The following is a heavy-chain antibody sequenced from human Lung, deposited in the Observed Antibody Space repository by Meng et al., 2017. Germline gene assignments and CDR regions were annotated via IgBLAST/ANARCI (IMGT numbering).Heavy chain of an antibody. CDR1: GGSFSTDT. J-gene: IGHJ4*02. CDR3: ARGRRNEPLFDY. V-gene: IGHV1-69*13. Sequence: QVQLVQAGAEVKKPGSAVKAACKTSGGSFSTDTFSWVRQAPGQGLEWMGGLIAVFDKTKAAPRFQDRVTFTADESTSTAYMELSSLTFDDTAVYFCARGRRNEPLFDYWGQGTLVTVSS. CDR2: LIAVFDKT. D-gene: IGHD1-14*01.